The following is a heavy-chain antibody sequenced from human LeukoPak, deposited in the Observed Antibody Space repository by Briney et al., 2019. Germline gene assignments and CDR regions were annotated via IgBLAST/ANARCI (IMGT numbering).Heavy chain of an antibody. J-gene: IGHJ4*02. D-gene: IGHD5-12*01. CDR2: ISINGGST. CDR1: GFTFSSYA. V-gene: IGHV3-64D*09. CDR3: VSPSGYDSPYFDY. Sequence: GRSLRLSCSASGFTFSSYAMHWVRQAPGKGLEYVSAISINGGSTYYADSVKGRFTISRDNSKNTLYLQMSSLRAEDTAVYYCVSPSGYDSPYFDYWGQGTLVTVSS.